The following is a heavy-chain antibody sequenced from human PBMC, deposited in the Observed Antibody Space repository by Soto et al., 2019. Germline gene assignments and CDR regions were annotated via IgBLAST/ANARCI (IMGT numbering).Heavy chain of an antibody. J-gene: IGHJ4*02. D-gene: IGHD2-15*01. CDR3: AKAPGGSHFDY. V-gene: IGHV3-30*18. CDR1: GFTFSSYG. Sequence: PGGSLRLSCAASGFTFSSYGMHWVRQAPGKVLEWVAVISYDGSNKYYADSVKGRFTISRDNSKNTLYLQMNSLRAEDTAVYYCAKAPGGSHFDYWGQGTLVNVSS. CDR2: ISYDGSNK.